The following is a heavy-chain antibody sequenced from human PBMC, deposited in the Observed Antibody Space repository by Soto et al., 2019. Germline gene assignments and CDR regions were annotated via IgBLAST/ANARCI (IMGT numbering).Heavy chain of an antibody. CDR3: ARGRGYSGYDPFDY. V-gene: IGHV3-7*04. J-gene: IGHJ4*02. CDR2: IKQDGSEK. CDR1: GFTFSSYW. D-gene: IGHD5-12*01. Sequence: EVQLVESGGGLVQPGGSLRLSCAASGFTFSSYWMSWVRQAPGKGLEWVANIKQDGSEKYYVDSVKGRFTISRDNAKNSLYLQMNSLRAEDTAVYYCARGRGYSGYDPFDYWGQRTLVTVSS.